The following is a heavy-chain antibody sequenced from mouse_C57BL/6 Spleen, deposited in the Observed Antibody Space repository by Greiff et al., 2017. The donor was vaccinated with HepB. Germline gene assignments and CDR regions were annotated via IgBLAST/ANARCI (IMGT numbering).Heavy chain of an antibody. CDR2: ISSGSSTI. D-gene: IGHD2-5*01. V-gene: IGHV5-17*01. J-gene: IGHJ3*01. CDR3: ARSSAYYSNSAWFAY. CDR1: GFTFSDYG. Sequence: DVMLVESGGGLVKPGGSLKLSCAASGFTFSDYGMHWVRQAPEKGLEWVAYISSGSSTIYYADTVKGRFTISRDNAKNTLFLQMTSLRSEDTAMYYCARSSAYYSNSAWFAYWGQGTLVTVSA.